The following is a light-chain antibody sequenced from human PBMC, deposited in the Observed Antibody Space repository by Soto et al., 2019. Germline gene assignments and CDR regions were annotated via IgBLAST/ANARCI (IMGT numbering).Light chain of an antibody. V-gene: IGKV3-15*01. Sequence: EIVMTQSPATLSVSPGERATLSCRASQSVSSNLAWYQQKPGQAPRLLIYGASTRATGIPARFSGSGSGTEFTLTISSLQSVDFAVYYCQQYNNSPLTFGGGTKVEIK. CDR2: GAS. J-gene: IGKJ4*01. CDR1: QSVSSN. CDR3: QQYNNSPLT.